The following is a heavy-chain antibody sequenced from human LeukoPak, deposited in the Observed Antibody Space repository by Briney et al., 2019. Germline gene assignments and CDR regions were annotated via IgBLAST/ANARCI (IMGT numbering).Heavy chain of an antibody. J-gene: IGHJ5*01. CDR1: GFTFSRYW. D-gene: IGHD2/OR15-2a*01. CDR3: VRDVYGTLDS. Sequence: GGSLRLSCAASGFTFSRYWMHWVRHAPGKGLVWVSRITSDGTITSYADSVKGRFTISRDNDKNTLYLQMNSLRAADTAVYYCVRDVYGTLDSWGQGTLVTVSS. V-gene: IGHV3-74*01. CDR2: ITSDGTIT.